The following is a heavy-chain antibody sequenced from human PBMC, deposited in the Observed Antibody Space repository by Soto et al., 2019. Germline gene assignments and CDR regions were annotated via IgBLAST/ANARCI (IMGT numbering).Heavy chain of an antibody. CDR3: ATRSPAFDY. CDR2: ISTDKGKT. V-gene: IGHV1-18*01. CDR1: GYTFTSFG. Sequence: QVQLVQSGPEVKKPGASVKVFCKTSGYTFTSFGISWVRQAPGQGLEWMGWISTDKGKTNYAQKFQGRVNMTTDTSTSTAYMELRSLRSEDTAVYYCATRSPAFDYWGQGTLVTVSS. J-gene: IGHJ4*02.